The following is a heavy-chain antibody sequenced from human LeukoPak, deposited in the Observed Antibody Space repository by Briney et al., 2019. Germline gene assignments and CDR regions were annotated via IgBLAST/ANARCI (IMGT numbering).Heavy chain of an antibody. V-gene: IGHV1-2*02. Sequence: ASVKVSCKASGYTSTDYYIHWVRQAPGQGLEWMGWINPNSGGTNYAQKFQGRVTMTRDTSISTAYMELSRLRSDDTAVYYCARPYYDILTGYSHFDYWGQGTLVTVSS. CDR1: GYTSTDYY. J-gene: IGHJ4*02. D-gene: IGHD3-9*01. CDR2: INPNSGGT. CDR3: ARPYYDILTGYSHFDY.